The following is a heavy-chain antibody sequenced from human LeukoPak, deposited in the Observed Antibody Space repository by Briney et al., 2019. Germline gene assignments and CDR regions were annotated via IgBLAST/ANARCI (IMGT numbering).Heavy chain of an antibody. V-gene: IGHV1-2*02. CDR3: AKDILLVGPHYFDY. J-gene: IGHJ4*02. CDR2: INPNSGGT. D-gene: IGHD2-15*01. Sequence: ASVKVSCKASGYTFTGYYMHWVRQAPGQGLEWMGWINPNSGGTNYAQKFQGRVTMTRDTSISTAYMELSRLRSDDTAVYYCAKDILLVGPHYFDYWGQGTLVTVSS. CDR1: GYTFTGYY.